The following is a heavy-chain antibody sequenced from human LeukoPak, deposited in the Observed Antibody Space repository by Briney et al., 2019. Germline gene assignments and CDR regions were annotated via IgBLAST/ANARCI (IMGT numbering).Heavy chain of an antibody. D-gene: IGHD5-24*01. Sequence: GASVKASCKASGYTFTDYHIHWVRQAPGQGLEWMGWINPKSGDTDYLQKFQGRLTVTRDTSISTAYMELSRLTSDDTAMYYCARIEPKWLHLDYWGQGALVTVSS. CDR1: GYTFTDYH. CDR3: ARIEPKWLHLDY. V-gene: IGHV1-2*02. CDR2: INPKSGDT. J-gene: IGHJ4*02.